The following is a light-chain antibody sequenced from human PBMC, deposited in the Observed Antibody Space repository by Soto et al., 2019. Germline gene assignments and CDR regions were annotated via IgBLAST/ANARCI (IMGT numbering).Light chain of an antibody. J-gene: IGKJ3*01. CDR2: GAS. Sequence: EIVLTQSPGTLSLSPGERATLSCRASQSVTSNYLAWYQQKPGQAPRLLIYGASSRATGIPDRFSGSGSGTDLTLSISRLEPEDFAVSYCPQYGSSPFTFGPGTKVDIK. CDR1: QSVTSNY. CDR3: PQYGSSPFT. V-gene: IGKV3-20*01.